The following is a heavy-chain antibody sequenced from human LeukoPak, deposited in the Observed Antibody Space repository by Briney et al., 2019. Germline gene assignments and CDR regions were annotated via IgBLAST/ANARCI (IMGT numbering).Heavy chain of an antibody. Sequence: GGSLRLSCTASGFTYNHYGMHWVRQAPGRGLEWVAVIWSDGTEKYYADAVKGRFIVSRDDSSNTLYLQMNSLRGEDTAVYYCARDAQRGFDYSNSLEYWGQGTLVTVSS. J-gene: IGHJ4*02. V-gene: IGHV3-33*08. CDR1: GFTYNHYG. CDR3: ARDAQRGFDYSNSLEY. D-gene: IGHD4-11*01. CDR2: IWSDGTEK.